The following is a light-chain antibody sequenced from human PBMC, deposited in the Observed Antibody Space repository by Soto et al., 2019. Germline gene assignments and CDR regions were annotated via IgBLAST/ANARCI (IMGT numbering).Light chain of an antibody. J-gene: IGKJ5*01. CDR3: QHSYSNFPIT. V-gene: IGKV1-39*01. Sequence: IQLTQSPSSLSASVGDRVTITCRASQGISSSLAWYQQKPGKAPNLLVFAASTLQSGVPSRFSGRGSGAEYTLTISSLQPEDFATYFCQHSYSNFPITFGQGTRLEIK. CDR1: QGISSS. CDR2: AAS.